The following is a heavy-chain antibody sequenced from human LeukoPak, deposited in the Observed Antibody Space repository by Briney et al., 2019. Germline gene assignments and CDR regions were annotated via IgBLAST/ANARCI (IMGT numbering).Heavy chain of an antibody. CDR3: AKGSYYDSSGSFYFDY. V-gene: IGHV3-23*01. CDR2: ISGSGDNT. D-gene: IGHD3-22*01. Sequence: PGGSLRLSCAASEFTFSSYAMSWVRQAPGKGLEWVSGISGSGDNTYYADSVKGRFTISRDNSKNTLYVQVNSLGTEGTAAYYCAKGSYYDSSGSFYFDYWGQGTLVTVSS. J-gene: IGHJ4*02. CDR1: EFTFSSYA.